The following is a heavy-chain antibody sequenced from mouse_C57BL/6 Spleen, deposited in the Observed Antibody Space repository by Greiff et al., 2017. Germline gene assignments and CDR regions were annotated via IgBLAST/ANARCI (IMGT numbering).Heavy chain of an antibody. D-gene: IGHD1-1*01. CDR3: ARGNYGSRYYFDY. Sequence: QLQESGPGLVKPSQSLSLTCSVTGYSITSGYYWNWIRQFPGNKLEWMGYISYDGSNNYNPSLKNRISITRDTSKNQFFLKLNSVTTEDTATYYCARGNYGSRYYFDYWGQGTTLTVSS. J-gene: IGHJ2*01. CDR2: ISYDGSN. CDR1: GYSITSGYY. V-gene: IGHV3-6*01.